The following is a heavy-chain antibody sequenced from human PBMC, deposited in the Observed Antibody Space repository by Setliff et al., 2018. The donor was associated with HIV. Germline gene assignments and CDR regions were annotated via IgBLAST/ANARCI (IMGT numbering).Heavy chain of an antibody. D-gene: IGHD3-22*01. CDR3: ARARTDHYDRGRRSHYYIDV. CDR2: MNPNSGNT. J-gene: IGHJ6*03. CDR1: GYTFSSYD. V-gene: IGHV1-8*02. Sequence: ASVKVSCKASGYTFSSYDINWVRQATGQGLEWMGWMNPNSGNTGYAQKFQGRVTMTWDTSISTAYMELNNVKFEDTAVYYCARARTDHYDRGRRSHYYIDVWARGATVTVSS.